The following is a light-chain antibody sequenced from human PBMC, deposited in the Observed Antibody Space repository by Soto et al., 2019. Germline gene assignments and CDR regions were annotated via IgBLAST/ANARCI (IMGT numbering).Light chain of an antibody. CDR3: QQYNNWSWT. V-gene: IGKV3-15*01. Sequence: IVLTQSPGTLSLSPGERATLSCRASQSVSNNYLAWYQQKPGQAPRLLMYGASTRATGSPARFSGSGSGTEFTLTISSLQSEDFAIYYCQQYNNWSWTFGQGTKVDIK. CDR2: GAS. CDR1: QSVSNN. J-gene: IGKJ1*01.